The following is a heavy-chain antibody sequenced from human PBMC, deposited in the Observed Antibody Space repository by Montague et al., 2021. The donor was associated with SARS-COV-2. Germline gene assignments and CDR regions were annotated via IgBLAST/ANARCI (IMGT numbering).Heavy chain of an antibody. CDR1: GGSISSYY. V-gene: IGHV4-59*01. CDR2: IYYSGST. CDR3: ESVFPRWLQFDPYFDY. D-gene: IGHD5-24*01. J-gene: IGHJ4*02. Sequence: SETLSLTCTVSGGSISSYYWSWIRQPPGKGLEWIGYIYYSGSTNXXPSLKRRVTISVDTSKNQFSLKLSSMTAADTAVYYCESVFPRWLQFDPYFDYWGQGTLVTVSS.